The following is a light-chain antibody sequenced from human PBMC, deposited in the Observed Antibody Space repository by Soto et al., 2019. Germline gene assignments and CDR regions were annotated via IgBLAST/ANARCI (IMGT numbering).Light chain of an antibody. CDR2: GAS. J-gene: IGKJ1*01. CDR1: QSVSSSF. CDR3: QKYGSSPPWT. V-gene: IGKV3-20*01. Sequence: EIVLTQSPGTLSLSPGERATLSCRASQSVSSSFLAWYQQKPGQAPRLVIYGASSRATGIPDRFSGSGSGTDLNLTISRLEPEDFEVYYCQKYGSSPPWTFGQGTKVEIK.